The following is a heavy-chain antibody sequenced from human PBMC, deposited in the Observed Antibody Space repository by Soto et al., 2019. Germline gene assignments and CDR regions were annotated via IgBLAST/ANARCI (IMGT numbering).Heavy chain of an antibody. D-gene: IGHD2-2*01. CDR1: GGSISSYY. J-gene: IGHJ6*03. Sequence: QVQLQESGPGLVKPSETLSLTCTVSGGSISSYYWSWIRQPPGKGLEWIGYIYYSGSTNYNPSLKSRVTISVDTSKNQFSLKLSSVTAADTAVYYCASTLVPAAMRSYYYYYMDVWGKGTTVTVSS. CDR3: ASTLVPAAMRSYYYYYMDV. V-gene: IGHV4-59*08. CDR2: IYYSGST.